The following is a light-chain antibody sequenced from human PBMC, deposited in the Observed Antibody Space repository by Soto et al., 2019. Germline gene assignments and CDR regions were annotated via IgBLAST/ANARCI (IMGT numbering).Light chain of an antibody. CDR2: EVT. Sequence: QSVLTQPPSVSGSPGQSVTISCTGTSSDVGNYNSVSWYQQTPGTVPKLMIYEVTNRPSGVPDRFSGSKSGNTASLTISGLQPEDESDYHCSSYTTSNPDVCGTGTKLTVL. J-gene: IGLJ1*01. CDR1: SSDVGNYNS. V-gene: IGLV2-18*02. CDR3: SSYTTSNPDV.